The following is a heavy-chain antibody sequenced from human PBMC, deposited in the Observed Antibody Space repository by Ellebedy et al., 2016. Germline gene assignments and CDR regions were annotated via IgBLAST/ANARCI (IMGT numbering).Heavy chain of an antibody. CDR2: SKNKANSYST. J-gene: IGHJ2*01. D-gene: IGHD6-13*01. Sequence: GGSLRLSXAASGFIFSDHYMDWVRQAPGKGLEWVGRSKNKANSYSTEYAASVKGRFTISRDDSKNSLYLQMNSLKTEDTAVYYCARAAAGRGYFDLWGRGTLVTVSS. CDR3: ARAAAGRGYFDL. V-gene: IGHV3-72*01. CDR1: GFIFSDHY.